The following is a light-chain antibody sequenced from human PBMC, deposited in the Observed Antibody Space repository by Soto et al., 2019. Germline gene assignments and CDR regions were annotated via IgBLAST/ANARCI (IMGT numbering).Light chain of an antibody. CDR3: CSYAGSSTFPYV. CDR1: SSDVGSYNL. CDR2: KGS. Sequence: QSALTQPASVSGSPGQSITISCTGTSSDVGSYNLASWYQHHPGKAPKLLIYKGSKRPSGVSNRFSGSKSGNTASLTISGLQAEDEADYYCCSYAGSSTFPYVFGTGTQLTVL. J-gene: IGLJ1*01. V-gene: IGLV2-23*03.